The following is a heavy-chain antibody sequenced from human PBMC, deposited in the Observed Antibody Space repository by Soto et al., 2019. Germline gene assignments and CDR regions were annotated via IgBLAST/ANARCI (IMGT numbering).Heavy chain of an antibody. J-gene: IGHJ4*02. V-gene: IGHV1-69*01. CDR2: IIPIFGTA. Sequence: QVQLVQSGAEVKKPGSSVKVSCKASGGTFSSYAISWVRQAPGQGLEWMGGIIPIFGTANYAQKFQGRVTITADESTSTAYMELSSLRSDDTAVYYCARHHERYFDFLVYFDYWGQGTLVTVSS. CDR3: ARHHERYFDFLVYFDY. D-gene: IGHD3-9*01. CDR1: GGTFSSYA.